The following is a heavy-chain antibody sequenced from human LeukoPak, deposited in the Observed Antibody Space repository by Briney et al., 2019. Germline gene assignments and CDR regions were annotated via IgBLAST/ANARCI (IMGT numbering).Heavy chain of an antibody. V-gene: IGHV4-39*07. CDR3: VRDEASSGIKAIDY. CDR2: TNHNGNS. J-gene: IGHJ4*02. Sequence: PSETLSLTCSVSGGPISSDIYYWGWIRQPPGKGLEWIASTNHNGNSAYKPSLRGRLTISLDTSQNQFSLKVTSVTAADTAVYYCVRDEASSGIKAIDYWGQGVLVTVSS. CDR1: GGPISSDIYY. D-gene: IGHD3-10*01.